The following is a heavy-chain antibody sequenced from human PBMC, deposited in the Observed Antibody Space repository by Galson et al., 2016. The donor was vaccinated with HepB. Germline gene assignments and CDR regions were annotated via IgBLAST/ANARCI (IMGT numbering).Heavy chain of an antibody. CDR1: GFTFSRYT. J-gene: IGHJ4*02. CDR3: ARELIAVADDFDY. V-gene: IGHV3-30-3*01. D-gene: IGHD6-19*01. Sequence: SLRLSCAASGFTFSRYTMHWVRQAPGKGLEWVAVISSDGSKEYYADSVKGRFTISRDNSRNTLYLQMNSLRAEDTAVYYCARELIAVADDFDYWGQGTLVTVSS. CDR2: ISSDGSKE.